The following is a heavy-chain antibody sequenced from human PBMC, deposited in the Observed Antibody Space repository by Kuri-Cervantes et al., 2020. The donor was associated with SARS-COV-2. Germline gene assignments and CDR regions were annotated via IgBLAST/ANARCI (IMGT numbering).Heavy chain of an antibody. CDR2: INPSGGST. Sequence: ASVKVSCKASGYTFTSYYMHWVRQAPGQGLEWMGIINPSGGSTSYAQKFQGRVTMTRDTSTSTVYMELSSLRSEDTAVHYCARDPPYYYDSSGSQPSYCFDYWGQGTLVTVSS. CDR1: GYTFTSYY. CDR3: ARDPPYYYDSSGSQPSYCFDY. J-gene: IGHJ4*02. V-gene: IGHV1-46*01. D-gene: IGHD3-22*01.